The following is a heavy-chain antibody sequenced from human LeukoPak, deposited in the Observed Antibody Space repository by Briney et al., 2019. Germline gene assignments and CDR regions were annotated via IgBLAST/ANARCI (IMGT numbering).Heavy chain of an antibody. CDR3: ARLGLGNFDY. V-gene: IGHV4-4*09. D-gene: IGHD3-10*01. CDR1: GGSISSYY. J-gene: IGHJ4*02. CDR2: IYTSGST. Sequence: PSETLSVTCTVSGGSISSYYWSWIRQPLGKGLEWIGYIYTSGSTNYNPSLKSRVTISVDTSKNQFSLKLSSVTAADTAVYYCARLGLGNFDYWGQGTLVTVSS.